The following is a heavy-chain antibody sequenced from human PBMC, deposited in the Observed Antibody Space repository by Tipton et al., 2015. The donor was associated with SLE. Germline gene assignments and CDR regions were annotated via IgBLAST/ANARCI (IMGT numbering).Heavy chain of an antibody. D-gene: IGHD3-3*01. Sequence: QVQLVQSGAEVKKPGSSVKVSCKASGGTFSNYGIIWVRQAPGQGLEWMGGIIPIFGTPNYAQKFQGRVTITTDESTSTGYMELSSRRSEDTAVYYCARSAGGDFWSGTYNMDVWGQGTTVTVSS. CDR1: GGTFSNYG. CDR3: ARSAGGDFWSGTYNMDV. J-gene: IGHJ6*02. CDR2: IIPIFGTP. V-gene: IGHV1-69*01.